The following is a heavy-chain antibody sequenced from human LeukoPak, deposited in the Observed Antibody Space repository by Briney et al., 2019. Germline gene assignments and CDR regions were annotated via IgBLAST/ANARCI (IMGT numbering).Heavy chain of an antibody. D-gene: IGHD1-1*01. V-gene: IGHV3-11*05. J-gene: IGHJ4*02. CDR1: GFNFNDHY. CDR3: ARVRTGTMFDY. CDR2: ISSSSSYT. Sequence: NPGGPLRLSCADYGFNFNDHYLICIRQAPGKGLKWVSYISSSSSYTNYADSVKGRFTISRANAKNSLYLQMNSLRAEDRAVYYCARVRTGTMFDYWGQGTLVTVSS.